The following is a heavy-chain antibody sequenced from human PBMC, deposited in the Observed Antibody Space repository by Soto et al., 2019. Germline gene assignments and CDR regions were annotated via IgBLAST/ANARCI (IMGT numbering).Heavy chain of an antibody. D-gene: IGHD5-18*01. V-gene: IGHV3-30*18. CDR2: IAYDGSNK. Sequence: QVQLVESGGGVVQPGRSLRLSCAASGFTFSSYGMHWVRQAPGKGLEWVAVIAYDGSNKYYADSVKVRFTISRDNSKNPLYLQMNSLRAEDTAVYYCAKGEWIQLWSNVDCWGQGTLVAVS. J-gene: IGHJ4*02. CDR3: AKGEWIQLWSNVDC. CDR1: GFTFSSYG.